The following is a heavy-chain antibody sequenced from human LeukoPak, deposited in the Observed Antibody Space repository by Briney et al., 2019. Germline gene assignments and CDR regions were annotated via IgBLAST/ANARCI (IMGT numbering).Heavy chain of an antibody. Sequence: PGGSLRLSCAASGFTFSDYSMSWVRQAPGKGLEWVSAISGSGGSTYYADSVKGRFTISRDNSKNTLYLQMNSLRAEDTAVYYCAKDSPSLSTGYLDAFDIWGQGTMVTVSS. CDR1: GFTFSDYS. CDR3: AKDSPSLSTGYLDAFDI. V-gene: IGHV3-23*01. J-gene: IGHJ3*02. D-gene: IGHD3-9*01. CDR2: ISGSGGST.